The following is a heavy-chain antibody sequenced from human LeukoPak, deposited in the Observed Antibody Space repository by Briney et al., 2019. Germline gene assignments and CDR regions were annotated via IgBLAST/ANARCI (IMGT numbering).Heavy chain of an antibody. J-gene: IGHJ4*02. D-gene: IGHD5-18*01. CDR2: ISSSGSTI. V-gene: IGHV3-11*01. Sequence: GGSLRLSYAASGFTFSDYYMSWIRQAPGKGLEWVSHISSSGSTIYYADSVKGRFTISRDNAKNSLYLQMDSLRAEDTAVYYYARGLSGYTAMGAYWGQGTLVTVSS. CDR3: ARGLSGYTAMGAY. CDR1: GFTFSDYY.